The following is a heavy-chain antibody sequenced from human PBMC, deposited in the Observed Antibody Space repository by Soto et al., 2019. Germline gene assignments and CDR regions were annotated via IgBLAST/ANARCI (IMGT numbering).Heavy chain of an antibody. J-gene: IGHJ4*02. CDR2: IVPIYRTA. V-gene: IGHV1-69*13. Sequence: SVKVSCKASGGTFSSYRINWVRQAPGQGLEGVGGIVPIYRTADYAQEFQDRVTITADESARTTYMELRGLKSQDTAVYYCVRDSGAKLSSSWGQGTLVTVSS. CDR3: VRDSGAKLSSS. CDR1: GGTFSSYR. D-gene: IGHD6-13*01.